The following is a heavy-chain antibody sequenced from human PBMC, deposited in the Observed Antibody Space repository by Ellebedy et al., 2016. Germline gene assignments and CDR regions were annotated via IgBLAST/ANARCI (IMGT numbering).Heavy chain of an antibody. D-gene: IGHD3-22*01. CDR3: ARDSPMTLDAFDI. CDR2: ISGSGGST. Sequence: GESLKISXAASGFTFSSYAMSWVRQAPGKGLEWVSAISGSGGSTYYADSVKGRFTISRDNAKNSLYLQMNSLRAEDTAVYYCARDSPMTLDAFDIWGQGTMVTVSS. CDR1: GFTFSSYA. V-gene: IGHV3-23*01. J-gene: IGHJ3*02.